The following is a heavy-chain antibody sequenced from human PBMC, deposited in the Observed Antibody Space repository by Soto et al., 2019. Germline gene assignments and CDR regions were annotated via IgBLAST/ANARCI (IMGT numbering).Heavy chain of an antibody. D-gene: IGHD3-3*01. CDR2: ISAYDGKT. V-gene: IGHV1-18*01. CDR1: GYTFNTYG. CDR3: ARDPHEFWTSYWFDS. J-gene: IGHJ5*01. Sequence: GASVKVSCKISGYTFNTYGINWVRQAPGQGLELMGWISAYDGKTTYAEKFQGRVTLTTDTSTSTAYMELRSLRSDDTAIYYCARDPHEFWTSYWFDSWGQGTPVTVSS.